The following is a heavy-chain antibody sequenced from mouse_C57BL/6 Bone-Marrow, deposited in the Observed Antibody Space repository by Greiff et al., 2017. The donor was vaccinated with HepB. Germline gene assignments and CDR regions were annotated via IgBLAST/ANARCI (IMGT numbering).Heavy chain of an antibody. CDR1: GFSFNTYA. CDR2: IRSKSNNYAT. D-gene: IGHD2-4*01. CDR3: VRQGDYDGAWFAY. V-gene: IGHV10-1*01. Sequence: EVKLQESGGGLVQPKGSLKLSCAASGFSFNTYAMNWVRQAPGKGLEWVARIRSKSNNYATYYADSVKDRFTISRDDSESMLYLQMNNLKTEDTAMYYCVRQGDYDGAWFAYWGQGTLVTVSA. J-gene: IGHJ3*01.